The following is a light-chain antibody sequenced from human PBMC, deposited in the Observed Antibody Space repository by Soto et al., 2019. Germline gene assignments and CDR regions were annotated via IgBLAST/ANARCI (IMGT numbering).Light chain of an antibody. CDR2: DAS. Sequence: EIVMTQSPANLSVSPGERATLSCRASQSVSSNLAWYQQKPGQGPRLLIYDASTRATSIPARFSGSGSGTEFTLTINSLQSEDFAVYYCQQYNKWPPYTFGQGTKLEIK. CDR3: QQYNKWPPYT. J-gene: IGKJ2*01. V-gene: IGKV3-15*01. CDR1: QSVSSN.